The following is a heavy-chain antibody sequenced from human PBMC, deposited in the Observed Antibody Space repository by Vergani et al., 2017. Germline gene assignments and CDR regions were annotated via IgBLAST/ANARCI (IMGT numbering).Heavy chain of an antibody. V-gene: IGHV3-21*01. CDR3: ARDNGYGQMGDY. Sequence: EVQLVESGGGLVKPGGSLRLSCAASGFTFSSYSMNWVRQAPGKGLEWVSSISSSSSYIYYADSVKGRFTISRDNAKNSLYLQMNSLRADDTAVYYCARDNGYGQMGDYWGQGTLVTVSS. CDR1: GFTFSSYS. J-gene: IGHJ4*02. CDR2: ISSSSSYI. D-gene: IGHD5-18*01.